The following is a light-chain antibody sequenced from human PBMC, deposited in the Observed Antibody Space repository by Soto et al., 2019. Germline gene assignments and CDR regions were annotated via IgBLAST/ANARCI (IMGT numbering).Light chain of an antibody. Sequence: EIVLTQSPGTLSLSPGERATLSCRASQSVSSSYLAWYQQKPGQAPRLLIYGASSRATGIPDRFSGSGSGSDFTLTISRLEPEDFAMYYCQQYASSPSTFGQGARLEIK. CDR3: QQYASSPST. CDR1: QSVSSSY. J-gene: IGKJ5*01. CDR2: GAS. V-gene: IGKV3-20*01.